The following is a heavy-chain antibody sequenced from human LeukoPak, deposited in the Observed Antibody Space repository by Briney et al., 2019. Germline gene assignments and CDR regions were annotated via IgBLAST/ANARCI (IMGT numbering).Heavy chain of an antibody. Sequence: GGSLRLSCTASGFTFSSYAMNWVRQAPGKGLEWVSGIGAGGTFTYYADSVKGRFTIFRDNSKNSLYLQMNSLRDEDTAVYYCARDFRSLYYFDHWGQGSLVTVSS. CDR3: ARDFRSLYYFDH. CDR1: GFTFSSYA. J-gene: IGHJ4*02. CDR2: IGAGGTFT. D-gene: IGHD1-26*01. V-gene: IGHV3-23*01.